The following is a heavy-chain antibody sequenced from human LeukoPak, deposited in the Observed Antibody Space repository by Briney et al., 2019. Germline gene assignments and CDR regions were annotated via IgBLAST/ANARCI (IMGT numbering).Heavy chain of an antibody. CDR1: GFSFNNYA. D-gene: IGHD4-17*01. V-gene: IGHV3-23*01. CDR3: AILPWSFGDYDRPLEF. CDR2: ISNTGGST. J-gene: IGHJ4*02. Sequence: GGSLRLSCSASGFSFNNYAMTWVRLAPGRGLEWVSTISNTGGSTYYADSVRGRFTVSRDSSKNTLFLHMHSLRAEDSALYYCAILPWSFGDYDRPLEFLGQGALVTVS.